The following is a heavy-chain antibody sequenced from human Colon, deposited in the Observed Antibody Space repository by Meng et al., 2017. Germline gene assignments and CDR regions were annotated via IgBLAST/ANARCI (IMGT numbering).Heavy chain of an antibody. CDR2: IDRSGTT. D-gene: IGHD3-22*01. J-gene: IGHJ4*02. V-gene: IGHV4-38-2*01. CDR1: GYSISTAYY. Sequence: QVTLQESGPGLLKPSATLSLTCSVSGYSISTAYYWGWIRQTPGKGLEWIASIDRSGTTYYNPSLESRVTISVDTSKNHFSLRLNSVTAADTAVYFCARTIYSSSVDYWGQGTLVTVSS. CDR3: ARTIYSSSVDY.